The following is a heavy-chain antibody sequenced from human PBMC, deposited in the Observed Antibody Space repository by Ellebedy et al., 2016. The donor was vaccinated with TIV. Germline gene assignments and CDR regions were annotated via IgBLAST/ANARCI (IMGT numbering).Heavy chain of an antibody. CDR3: ATDRGEGGLPSFFDS. CDR1: GFTFSRYG. J-gene: IGHJ4*02. D-gene: IGHD3-10*01. CDR2: ISSNLHSI. Sequence: GESLKISCEASGFTFSRYGMNWVRQAPGKGLEWVSYISSNLHSIHYRDSVKGRFTISRDNAKNSLSLHMDSLRAEDTACYYCATDRGEGGLPSFFDSWGQGTQVTVST. V-gene: IGHV3-21*01.